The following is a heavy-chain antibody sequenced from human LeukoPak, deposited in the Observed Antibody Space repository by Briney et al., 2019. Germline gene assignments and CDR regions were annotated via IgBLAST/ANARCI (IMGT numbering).Heavy chain of an antibody. Sequence: GGSLRLSCAASGFTFEDYAMHWVRQAPGKGLEWVSVIYSGGSTYYADSVKGRFTISRDNSKNTLYLQMNSLRAEDTAVYYCARDGVTGDPSWGQGTMVTVSS. J-gene: IGHJ3*01. D-gene: IGHD2-8*02. CDR3: ARDGVTGDPS. CDR2: IYSGGST. CDR1: GFTFEDYA. V-gene: IGHV3-53*01.